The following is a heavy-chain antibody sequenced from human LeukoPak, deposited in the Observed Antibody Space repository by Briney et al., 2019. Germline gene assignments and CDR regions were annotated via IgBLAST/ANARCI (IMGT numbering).Heavy chain of an antibody. Sequence: SQTLSLTCAISGDSVSSNKTTWNWIRQSPSRGLEWLGRTYYRSKWYNDYAVSVKSRITINPDTSKNQFSLQLNSVTPEDTSVYYCVRGDCSGGTCYSDSAFHIWGQGTMVTVSS. CDR2: TYYRSKWYN. V-gene: IGHV6-1*01. J-gene: IGHJ3*02. CDR1: GDSVSSNKTT. D-gene: IGHD2-15*01. CDR3: VRGDCSGGTCYSDSAFHI.